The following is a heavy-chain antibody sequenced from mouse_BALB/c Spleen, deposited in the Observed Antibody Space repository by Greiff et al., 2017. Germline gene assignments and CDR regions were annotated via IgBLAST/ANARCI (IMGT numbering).Heavy chain of an antibody. CDR3: ARYDYDDYYAMDY. J-gene: IGHJ4*01. CDR2: ISSGGGST. CDR1: GFAFSSYD. D-gene: IGHD2-4*01. V-gene: IGHV5-12-1*01. Sequence: EVHLVESGGGLVKPGGSLKLSCAASGFAFSSYDMSWVRQTPGKRLEWVAYISSGGGSTYYPDTVKGRFTISRDNAKNTLYLQMSSLKSEDTAMYYCARYDYDDYYAMDYWGQGTSVTVSS.